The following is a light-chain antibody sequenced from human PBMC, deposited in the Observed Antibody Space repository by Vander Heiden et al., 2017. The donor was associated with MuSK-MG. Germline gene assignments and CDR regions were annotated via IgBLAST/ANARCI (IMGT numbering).Light chain of an antibody. J-gene: IGKJ1*01. CDR1: QSVGIK. CDR2: GAS. V-gene: IGKV1-5*02. CDR3: QQYNNWPQT. Sequence: QMTHPLSTLSESVRDSVTIIRRASQSVGIKLAWYQQKPGKAPRLLIYGASKRESGIPARFSGSGSGTEFTLTISSLQPDDLAAYYCQQYNNWPQTFGQGTKVEI.